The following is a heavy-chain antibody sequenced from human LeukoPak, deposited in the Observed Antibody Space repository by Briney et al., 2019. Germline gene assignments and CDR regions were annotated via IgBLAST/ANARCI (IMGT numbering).Heavy chain of an antibody. CDR2: ISFDGSNK. Sequence: GRSLRLSCAASGFTFSSYAMHWVRQAPGKGLEWVAVISFDGSNKYYADSVKGRFTISRDKSKNTLFLQMNSLRPEDTAVYYCAKDQEAYELLGAFDIWGQGTMVTVSS. CDR3: AKDQEAYELLGAFDI. CDR1: GFTFSSYA. D-gene: IGHD2-21*01. V-gene: IGHV3-30*04. J-gene: IGHJ3*02.